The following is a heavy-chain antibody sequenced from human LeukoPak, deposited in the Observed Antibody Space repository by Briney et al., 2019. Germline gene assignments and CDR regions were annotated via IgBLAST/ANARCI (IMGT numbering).Heavy chain of an antibody. CDR1: GFTFDDYA. Sequence: GGSLRLSCAVSGFTFDDYAMHRVRQVPGKGLEWVSGINWNSDSIGYADSVKGRFTTSRDNAKTSLYLQMNSLRAEDTAVYYCARAKQWNYYFDYWGQGTLVTVSS. D-gene: IGHD6-19*01. V-gene: IGHV3-9*01. J-gene: IGHJ4*02. CDR2: INWNSDSI. CDR3: ARAKQWNYYFDY.